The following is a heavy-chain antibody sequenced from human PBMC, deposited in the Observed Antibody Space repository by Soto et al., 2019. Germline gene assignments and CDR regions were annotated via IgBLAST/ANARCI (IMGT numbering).Heavy chain of an antibody. Sequence: SETLSLTCAVSGGSISSSNWWSWVRQPPGKGLEWIGEIYHSGSTNYNPSLKSRVTVSVDKSKNQFSLKLSSVTAADTAVYYCERGLATNNPGGYYYYGMDVWGEGTTVAVSS. V-gene: IGHV4-4*02. CDR2: IYHSGST. CDR3: ERGLATNNPGGYYYYGMDV. D-gene: IGHD3-16*01. CDR1: GGSISSSNW. J-gene: IGHJ6*02.